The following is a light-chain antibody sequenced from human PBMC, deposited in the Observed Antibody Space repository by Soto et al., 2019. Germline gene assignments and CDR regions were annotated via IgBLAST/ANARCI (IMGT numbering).Light chain of an antibody. CDR1: QSVSGY. Sequence: EIVLTQSPDTLSLSPGERATLSCRASQSVSGYLGWYQQKPGQAPRLLIYDASNRAYGVPARFRGSGPGTNFTLTIASLEPDDFAVYYCQQRRNWPYLTFGGGTRV. J-gene: IGKJ4*01. CDR3: QQRRNWPYLT. V-gene: IGKV3-11*01. CDR2: DAS.